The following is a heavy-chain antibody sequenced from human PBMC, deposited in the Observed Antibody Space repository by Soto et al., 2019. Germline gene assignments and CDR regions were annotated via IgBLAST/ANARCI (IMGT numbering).Heavy chain of an antibody. CDR1: GGSISSYY. CDR2: IYYSGST. J-gene: IGHJ4*02. Sequence: SETLSLTCTVSGGSISSYYWSWIRQPPGKGLEWIGYIYYSGSTNYNPSLKSRVTISVDTSKNQFSLKLSSVTAADTAVYDCARLTPIQLWLDYWGQGNLVTVSS. V-gene: IGHV4-59*08. CDR3: ARLTPIQLWLDY. D-gene: IGHD5-18*01.